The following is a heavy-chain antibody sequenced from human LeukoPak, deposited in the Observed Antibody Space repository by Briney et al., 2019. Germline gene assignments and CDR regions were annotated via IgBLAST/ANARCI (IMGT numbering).Heavy chain of an antibody. CDR3: ARAPIVVVPATTVPDAFDI. J-gene: IGHJ3*02. Sequence: SETLSLTCTVSGGSLSSYYWSWIRQPPGKGLEWIGYIYYSGSTDYNPSLKSRVTISVDTSKNQFSLKLSSVTAADTAVYYCARAPIVVVPATTVPDAFDIWGQGTMVTVSS. CDR1: GGSLSSYY. D-gene: IGHD2-2*01. V-gene: IGHV4-59*01. CDR2: IYYSGST.